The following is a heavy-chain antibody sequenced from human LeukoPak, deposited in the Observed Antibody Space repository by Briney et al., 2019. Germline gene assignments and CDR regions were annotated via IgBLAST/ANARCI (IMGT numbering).Heavy chain of an antibody. CDR2: DGST. CDR1: GASISSGDYH. J-gene: IGHJ4*01. Sequence: SETLSLTCTVSGASISSGDYHWSWIRQHPGKGLEWIGNDGSTSYNPSPKSRLTISVDTSTNQFSLKLSSVTAADTAIYYCAIYF. V-gene: IGHV4-31*03. CDR3: AIYF.